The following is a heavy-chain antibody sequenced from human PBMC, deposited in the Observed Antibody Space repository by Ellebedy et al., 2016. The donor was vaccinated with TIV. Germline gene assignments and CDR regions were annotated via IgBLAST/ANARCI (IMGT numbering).Heavy chain of an antibody. D-gene: IGHD6-19*01. J-gene: IGHJ4*02. V-gene: IGHV1-69*13. CDR3: ARSREYSSGWSPGAFDY. Sequence: ASVKVSCKASGGTFSSYAISWVRQAPGQGLEWMGGIIPIFGTANYAQKFQGRVTITADESTSTAYMELSSLRSEDTAVCYCARSREYSSGWSPGAFDYWGQGTLVTVSS. CDR2: IIPIFGTA. CDR1: GGTFSSYA.